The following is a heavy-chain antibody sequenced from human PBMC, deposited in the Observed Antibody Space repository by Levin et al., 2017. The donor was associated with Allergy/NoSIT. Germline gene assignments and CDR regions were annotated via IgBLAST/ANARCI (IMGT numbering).Heavy chain of an antibody. CDR3: ARCPYSSSWYEFDY. CDR2: ISSSSSTI. Sequence: GGSLRLSCAASGFTFSSYSMNWVRQAPGKGLEWVSYISSSSSTIYYADSVKGRFTISRDNAKNSLYLQMNSLRAEDTAVYYCARCPYSSSWYEFDYWGQGTLVTVSS. J-gene: IGHJ4*02. D-gene: IGHD6-13*01. V-gene: IGHV3-48*01. CDR1: GFTFSSYS.